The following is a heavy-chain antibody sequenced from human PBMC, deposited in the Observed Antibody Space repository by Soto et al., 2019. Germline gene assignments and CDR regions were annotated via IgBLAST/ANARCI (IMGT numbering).Heavy chain of an antibody. V-gene: IGHV1-8*01. Sequence: GASVKVSCKASGYTFTSYDINWVRQATGQGLEWMGWMNPNSGNTGYAQKFQGRVTMTRNTSISTAYMELSSLRSEDTAVYYCARDEYSSGVFDYWGQGTLVTVSS. J-gene: IGHJ4*02. CDR2: MNPNSGNT. CDR3: ARDEYSSGVFDY. CDR1: GYTFTSYD. D-gene: IGHD6-19*01.